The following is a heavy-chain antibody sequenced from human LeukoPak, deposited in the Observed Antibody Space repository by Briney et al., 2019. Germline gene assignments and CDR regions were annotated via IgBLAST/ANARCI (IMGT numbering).Heavy chain of an antibody. CDR1: GYTFTSYY. Sequence: ASVKVSCKASGYTFTSYYMHWVRQAPGQGLEWMGIINPSGGSTSYAQKFQGRVTMTRDMSTSTVYMELSSLRSEDTAVYYCARNNWNSPPYYYYYMDVWGKGTTVTVSS. CDR3: ARNNWNSPPYYYYYMDV. CDR2: INPSGGST. D-gene: IGHD1-7*01. V-gene: IGHV1-46*01. J-gene: IGHJ6*03.